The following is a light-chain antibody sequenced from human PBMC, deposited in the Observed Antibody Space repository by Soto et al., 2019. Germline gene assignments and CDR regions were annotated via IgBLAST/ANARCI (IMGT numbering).Light chain of an antibody. CDR1: SSNIGSNY. V-gene: IGLV1-47*01. Sequence: QSVLTQPPSASGTPGQRVTISCSGSSSNIGSNYVYWYQQVPGTAPKLLIYRNSQRPSGVPDRFSDSKSGTSASLAISGLRSDDEADYSWAAGDYSLSVHVVVTRSEVTV. J-gene: IGLJ1*01. CDR2: RNS. CDR3: AAGDYSLSVHV.